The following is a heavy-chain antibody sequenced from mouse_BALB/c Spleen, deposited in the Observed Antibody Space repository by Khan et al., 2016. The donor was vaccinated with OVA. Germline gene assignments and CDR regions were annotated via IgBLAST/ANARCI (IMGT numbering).Heavy chain of an antibody. CDR1: GFTFTSYG. V-gene: IGHV5-17*02. Sequence: EVELVESGGGLVQPGGSRKLSCAASGFTFTSYGMHWIRQAPEKGLEWVASISSDSSTIYYADTVKGRFTISRDNPKNTLFLQMTSLRSGDTAMYFCATSYFYGYYFDYWGQGTTLTVSS. CDR3: ATSYFYGYYFDY. D-gene: IGHD1-1*01. J-gene: IGHJ2*01. CDR2: ISSDSSTI.